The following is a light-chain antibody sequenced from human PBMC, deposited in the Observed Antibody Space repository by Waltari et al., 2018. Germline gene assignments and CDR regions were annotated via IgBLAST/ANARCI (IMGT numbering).Light chain of an antibody. Sequence: QSALTQPTSVSGSPGQSITISCTGTSRDVGFYNYVSWYQQYPGKVPQLLIYDVSDRPSGVSSRFSCSNSGNTASQTISGLQADDEADYYCNSYTGSSSWVFGGGTKLTVL. CDR1: SRDVGFYNY. CDR3: NSYTGSSSWV. J-gene: IGLJ3*02. CDR2: DVS. V-gene: IGLV2-14*01.